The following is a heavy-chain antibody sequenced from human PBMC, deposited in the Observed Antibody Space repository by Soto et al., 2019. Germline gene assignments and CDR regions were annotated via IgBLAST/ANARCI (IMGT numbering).Heavy chain of an antibody. V-gene: IGHV3-15*07. J-gene: IGHJ3*02. CDR1: GFTFSNAW. D-gene: IGHD5-18*01. CDR2: IKSKTDGGTT. Sequence: GGSLRLPCAASGFTFSNAWMNWVRQAPGKGLEWVGRIKSKTDGGTTDYAAPVKGRFTISRDDSKNTLYLQMNSLKTEDTAVYYCTTLYSYGSRAFDIWGQGTMVTVSS. CDR3: TTLYSYGSRAFDI.